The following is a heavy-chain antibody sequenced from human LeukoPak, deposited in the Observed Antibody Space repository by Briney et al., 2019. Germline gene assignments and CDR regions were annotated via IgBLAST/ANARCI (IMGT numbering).Heavy chain of an antibody. J-gene: IGHJ4*02. V-gene: IGHV4-39*07. CDR2: IYYSGST. Sequence: SETLSLTCTVSGDSISSSGYYWGWIRQPPGKGLEWIGSIYYSGSTYYNPSLKSRVTISVDTAKNQFSLRLSSVTAADTAVYYCARGGVLKSVDYWGQGTLVAVSS. CDR3: ARGGVLKSVDY. D-gene: IGHD3-16*01. CDR1: GDSISSSGYY.